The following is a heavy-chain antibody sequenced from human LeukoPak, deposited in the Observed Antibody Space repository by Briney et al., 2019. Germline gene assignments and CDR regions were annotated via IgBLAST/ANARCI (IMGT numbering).Heavy chain of an antibody. D-gene: IGHD5-18*01. CDR1: GFTFSSYG. J-gene: IGHJ4*02. CDR2: IRYDGSNK. V-gene: IGHV3-30*02. CDR3: AKERSGRGYSLTGEDY. Sequence: GGSLRLSCAASGFTFSSYGMHWVRQAPGKGLEWVAFIRYDGSNKYYADSVKGRFTISRDNSKNTLYLQMNSLRAEDTAVYYCAKERSGRGYSLTGEDYWGQGTLVTVSS.